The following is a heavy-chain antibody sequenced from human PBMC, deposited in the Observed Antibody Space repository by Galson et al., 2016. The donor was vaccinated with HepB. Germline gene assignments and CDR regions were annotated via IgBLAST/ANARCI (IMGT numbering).Heavy chain of an antibody. J-gene: IGHJ4*02. CDR3: AKVSDEYYFDY. V-gene: IGHV3-30*02. CDR1: GFPFSSYG. CDR2: IWYDGSNN. Sequence: SLRLSCAASGFPFSSYGMHWVRQAPGEGLEWVGFIWYDGSNNFYEDSVKGRFTISRDNSKKTLYLQMNSLRAEDTAVYYCAKVSDEYYFDYWGQGTLVTVSS.